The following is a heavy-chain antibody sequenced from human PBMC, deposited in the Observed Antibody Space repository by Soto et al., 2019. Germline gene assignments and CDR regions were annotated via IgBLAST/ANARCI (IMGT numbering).Heavy chain of an antibody. CDR1: GGTFSSYA. Sequence: ASVKVSCKASGGTFSSYAISWVRQAPGQGLEWMGGIIPIFGTANYAQKFQGRVTITADKSTSTAYMELSSLRSEDTAVYYCARKGYSGSGPYYYYYYGMDVWGQGTKVTVS. V-gene: IGHV1-69*06. CDR2: IIPIFGTA. D-gene: IGHD5-12*01. CDR3: ARKGYSGSGPYYYYYYGMDV. J-gene: IGHJ6*02.